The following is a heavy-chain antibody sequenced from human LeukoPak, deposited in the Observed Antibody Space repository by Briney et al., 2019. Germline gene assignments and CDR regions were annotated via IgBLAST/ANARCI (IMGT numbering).Heavy chain of an antibody. Sequence: GGSLRLSCAASGFSFSRYAMNWVRQAPGKGLEWVSLISSTGTYTYYADSVKGRFTISRDNAKNSLILHMSNLRVEDTAVYYCAREMSGSGMTYWGQGTQVTVSS. CDR1: GFSFSRYA. D-gene: IGHD3-10*01. CDR3: AREMSGSGMTY. V-gene: IGHV3-21*01. J-gene: IGHJ4*02. CDR2: ISSTGTYT.